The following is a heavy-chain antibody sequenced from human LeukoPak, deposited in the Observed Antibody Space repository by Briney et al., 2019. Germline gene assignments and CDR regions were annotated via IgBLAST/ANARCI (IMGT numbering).Heavy chain of an antibody. CDR2: ISYDGSNK. CDR3: AKDNYDFWSGCPPAFFDY. Sequence: PGGSLRLSCAPSGFTFSSYGMHWVRQAPRKGLEWVAVISYDGSNKYYADPVKGRFTISRDKSKNTLYLQMSSLRAEDTAVYYCAKDNYDFWSGCPPAFFDYWGQGTLVTVSS. J-gene: IGHJ4*02. V-gene: IGHV3-30*18. D-gene: IGHD3-3*01. CDR1: GFTFSSYG.